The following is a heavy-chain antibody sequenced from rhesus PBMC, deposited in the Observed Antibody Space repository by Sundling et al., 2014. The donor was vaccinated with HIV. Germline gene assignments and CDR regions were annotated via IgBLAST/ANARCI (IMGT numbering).Heavy chain of an antibody. CDR2: LYSKSEST. CDR3: AITTEEGYGLDS. Sequence: QVQLQESGPGLVKPSETLSLTCAVSGGSISGDSYWSWIRRPPGKGLEWIGGLYSKSESTNYNPSLKRRVTISKDTSKTQFSLKLTSVTAADTAVYYCAITTEEGYGLDSWGQGVVVTVSS. J-gene: IGHJ6*01. D-gene: IGHD3-9*01. CDR1: GGSISGDSY. V-gene: IGHV4S13*01.